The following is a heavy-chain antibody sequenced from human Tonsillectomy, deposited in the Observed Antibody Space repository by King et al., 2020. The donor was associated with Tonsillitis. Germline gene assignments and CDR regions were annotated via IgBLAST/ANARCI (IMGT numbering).Heavy chain of an antibody. CDR3: ARDFSYYDSSNYYYKVSDY. D-gene: IGHD3-22*01. CDR1: GYTFTNYG. Sequence: HVQLVESGAEVKKPGASVKVSCKASGYTFTNYGISWVRQAPGQGLEWMGWISAYNGNTNYAQKLQGRVTMTTDISTSTAHMELRSLRSDDTAVYYCARDFSYYDSSNYYYKVSDYWGQGTLVTVSS. CDR2: ISAYNGNT. J-gene: IGHJ4*02. V-gene: IGHV1-18*04.